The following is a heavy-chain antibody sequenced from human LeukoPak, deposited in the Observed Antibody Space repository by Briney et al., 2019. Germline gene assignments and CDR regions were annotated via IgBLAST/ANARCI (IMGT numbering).Heavy chain of an antibody. CDR1: GFTFSSYA. Sequence: PGGSLRLSCAASGFTFSSYAMHWVRQAPGKGLEWVAVIWYDGSNKYYADSVKGRFTISRDNSKNTLYLQMNSLRAEDTAVYYCARSHTTMINDAFDIWGQGTMVTVSS. CDR2: IWYDGSNK. V-gene: IGHV3-33*08. CDR3: ARSHTTMINDAFDI. J-gene: IGHJ3*02. D-gene: IGHD5-18*01.